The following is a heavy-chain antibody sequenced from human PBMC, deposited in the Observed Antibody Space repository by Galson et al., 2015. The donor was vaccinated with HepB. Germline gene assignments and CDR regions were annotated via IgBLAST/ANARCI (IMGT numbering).Heavy chain of an antibody. V-gene: IGHV1-69*06. D-gene: IGHD6-13*01. CDR1: GGTFSSYA. CDR3: ARDVLVSTAAAEGGG. CDR2: IIPIFGTA. Sequence: SVKVSCKASGGTFSSYAISWVRQAPGQGLEWMGGIIPIFGTANYAQKFQGRVTITADKSTSTAYMELSSLRSEDTAVYYCARDVLVSTAAAEGGGWGQGTLVTVSS. J-gene: IGHJ4*02.